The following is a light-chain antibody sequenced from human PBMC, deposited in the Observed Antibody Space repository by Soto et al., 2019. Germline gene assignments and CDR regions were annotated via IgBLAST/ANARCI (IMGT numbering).Light chain of an antibody. V-gene: IGKV2-28*01. CDR3: MQALQTRT. CDR1: QTLLHSNGYNY. CDR2: LGS. Sequence: ITQSPLSLLVTPGEPASISCSTYQTLLHSNGYNYLDWYLQKPGQSPQLLIYLGSNRSSGVTDRFSGSGSGTDFTLKISRVEAEDVGVYYCMQALQTRTFGQGTKVDIK. J-gene: IGKJ1*01.